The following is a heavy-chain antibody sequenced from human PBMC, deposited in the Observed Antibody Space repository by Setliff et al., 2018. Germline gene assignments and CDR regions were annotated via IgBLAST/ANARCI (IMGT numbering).Heavy chain of an antibody. CDR3: AKHGAYNDFLTGYNFYYDMDV. CDR1: GFTFSSSA. CDR2: ISSTITSK. V-gene: IGHV3-23*01. J-gene: IGHJ6*02. Sequence: GGSLKLSCAASGFTFSSSAMAWVRQAPGTGLEWVSAISSTITSKYYADSVKGRFTISRDNSKNTLYLQMNSLRAEDTAVYYCAKHGAYNDFLTGYNFYYDMDVWGQGTTVTVSS. D-gene: IGHD3-9*01.